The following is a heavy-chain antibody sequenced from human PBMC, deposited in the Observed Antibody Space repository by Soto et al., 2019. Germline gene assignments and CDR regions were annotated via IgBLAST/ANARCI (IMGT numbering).Heavy chain of an antibody. CDR2: INPRSGGT. CDR1: GYTFTSHH. CDR3: CSLDYGQWY. D-gene: IGHD3-10*01. V-gene: IGHV1-46*03. Sequence: QVQLVQSGAEVKKPGASVKVSCKASGYTFTSHHMHWVRQVPGEGLDWMGMINPRSGGTNSPQKFQGRVTMTRDTSTSTVYTELSSLRSEDTAVYYCCSLDYGQWYWGQGTLVTVSS. J-gene: IGHJ4*02.